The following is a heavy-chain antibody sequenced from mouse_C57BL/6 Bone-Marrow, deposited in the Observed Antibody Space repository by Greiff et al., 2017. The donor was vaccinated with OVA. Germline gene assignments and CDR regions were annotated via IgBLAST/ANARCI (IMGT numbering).Heavy chain of an antibody. CDR3: ARYYYGSSYGY. Sequence: QVQLQQPGAELVKPGASVKMSCKASGYTFTSYWITWVKQRPGQGLEWIGDIYPGSGSTNYHEKFKSKATLTVDTSSSTAYMQLSSLTSEDSAVYYCARYYYGSSYGYWGQGTTLTVSS. V-gene: IGHV1-55*01. CDR1: GYTFTSYW. D-gene: IGHD1-1*01. CDR2: IYPGSGST. J-gene: IGHJ2*01.